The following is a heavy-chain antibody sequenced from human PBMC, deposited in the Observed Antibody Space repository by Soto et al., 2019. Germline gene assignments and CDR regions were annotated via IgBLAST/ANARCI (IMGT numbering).Heavy chain of an antibody. Sequence: PGESLKISCAASGFTFSSYGMHWVRQAPGKGLEWVAVIWYDGSNKYYADSVKGRFTISRDNSKNTLYLQMNSLRAEDTAVYYCARDPAITMVRGVIGPDRTFDPWGQGTLVTVSS. V-gene: IGHV3-33*01. CDR3: ARDPAITMVRGVIGPDRTFDP. D-gene: IGHD3-10*01. CDR2: IWYDGSNK. CDR1: GFTFSSYG. J-gene: IGHJ5*02.